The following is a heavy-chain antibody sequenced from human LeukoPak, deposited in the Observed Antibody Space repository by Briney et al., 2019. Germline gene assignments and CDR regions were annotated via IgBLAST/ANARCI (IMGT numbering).Heavy chain of an antibody. CDR1: GGSISSYY. V-gene: IGHV4-4*07. CDR2: TYTSGST. Sequence: SETLSLTCTVSGGSISSYYWSWIRQPAGKGLEWIGRTYTSGSTNYNPSLKSRVTMSVDTSKNPFSLKLSSVTAADTAVYYCARAQPGFNEVMNSSVFWFDPWGQGTLVTVSS. CDR3: ARAQPGFNEVMNSSVFWFDP. J-gene: IGHJ5*02. D-gene: IGHD6-19*01.